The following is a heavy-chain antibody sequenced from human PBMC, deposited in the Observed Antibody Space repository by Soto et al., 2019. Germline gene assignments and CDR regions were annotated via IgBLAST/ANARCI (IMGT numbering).Heavy chain of an antibody. CDR1: GGSLGDVY. CDR3: ARHGGDVVMVRD. Sequence: QVKLQESGRGLVKPSETLSLSCTVSGGSLGDVYWTWIRQPPGKEMEWIGYISTPGVTNYSPSLKSRVTMSTDTSTNQFSLNLSSVTAADTAIYFCARHGGDVVMVRDWGQGIQVTVSS. V-gene: IGHV4-59*08. CDR2: ISTPGVT. D-gene: IGHD2-15*01. J-gene: IGHJ4*02.